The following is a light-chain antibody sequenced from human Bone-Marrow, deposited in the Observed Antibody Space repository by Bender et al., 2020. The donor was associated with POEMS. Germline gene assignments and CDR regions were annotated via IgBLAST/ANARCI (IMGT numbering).Light chain of an antibody. Sequence: SYEVTQPPSVSVSPGQTASITCSGDDLGDKYVSCYHQKPGQSPVLVIYQDNKRPSGIPERFSGSNSGNTATLTISGTQAMDEADYYCQAWDTYSVIFGGGTKLTVL. V-gene: IGLV3-1*01. CDR1: DLGDKY. CDR2: QDN. CDR3: QAWDTYSVI. J-gene: IGLJ2*01.